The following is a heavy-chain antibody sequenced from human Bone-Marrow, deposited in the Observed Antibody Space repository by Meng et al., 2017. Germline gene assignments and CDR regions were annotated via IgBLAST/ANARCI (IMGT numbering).Heavy chain of an antibody. CDR2: INHSGST. D-gene: IGHD3-22*01. CDR1: GGSFSGYY. V-gene: IGHV4-34*01. J-gene: IGHJ4*02. CDR3: ARPRSYYDSSGYYYYY. Sequence: GSLRLSCAVYGGSFSGYYWSWIRQPPGKGLEWIGEINHSGSTNYNPSLKSRVTISVDTSKNQFSLKLSSVTAADTAVYYCARPRSYYDSSGYYYYYWGQGTLVTSPQ.